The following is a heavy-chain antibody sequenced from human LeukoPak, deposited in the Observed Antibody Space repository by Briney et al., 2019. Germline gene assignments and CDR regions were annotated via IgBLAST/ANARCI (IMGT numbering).Heavy chain of an antibody. CDR1: GGSFSGYY. CDR2: INHSGST. J-gene: IGHJ4*02. CDR3: ARVPYRVPDAIERCFDY. D-gene: IGHD2-2*02. Sequence: SETLSLTCAVYGGSFSGYYWSWIRQPPGKGLEWIGEINHSGSTNYNPSLKSRVTISVDTSKNQFSLKLSSVTAADTAVYYCARVPYRVPDAIERCFDYWGQGTLVTVSS. V-gene: IGHV4-34*01.